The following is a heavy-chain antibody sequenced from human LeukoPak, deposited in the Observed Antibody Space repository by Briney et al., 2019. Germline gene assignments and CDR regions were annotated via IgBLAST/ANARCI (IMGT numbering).Heavy chain of an antibody. Sequence: ASVKVSCKASGYTFTSYDINWVRQAPGQGLEWMGWMNPNSGNTGYAQKFQGRVTMTRNTSISTAYMELSSLRSEDTAVYYCARGRPRAFYCSSTSCPYYYYGMDVWGQGTTVTVSS. CDR2: MNPNSGNT. CDR3: ARGRPRAFYCSSTSCPYYYYGMDV. V-gene: IGHV1-8*01. D-gene: IGHD2-2*01. J-gene: IGHJ6*02. CDR1: GYTFTSYD.